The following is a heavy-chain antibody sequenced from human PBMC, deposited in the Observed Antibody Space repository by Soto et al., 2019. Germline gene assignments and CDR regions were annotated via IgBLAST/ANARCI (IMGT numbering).Heavy chain of an antibody. D-gene: IGHD3-10*01. CDR3: ARSGPGGVSLGSPFDY. CDR1: GGTFSSYA. CDR2: IIPIFGTA. Sequence: ASVKVSCKASGGTFSSYAISWVRQAPGQGLEWMGGIIPIFGTANYAQKFQGRVTITADESTSTAYMELSSLRSEDTAVYYCARSGPGGVSLGSPFDYWGQGTLVTVSS. J-gene: IGHJ4*02. V-gene: IGHV1-69*13.